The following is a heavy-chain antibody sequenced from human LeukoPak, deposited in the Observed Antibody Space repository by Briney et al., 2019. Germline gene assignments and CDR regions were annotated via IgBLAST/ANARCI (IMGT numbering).Heavy chain of an antibody. J-gene: IGHJ6*03. D-gene: IGHD2-15*01. CDR1: GGSISSSSYY. Sequence: SETLSLTCTVSGGSISSSSYYWGWIRQPPGKGLEWIGSIYYSGSTYYNPSLKSRVTISVDTSKNQFSLKLSSVTAADTAVYYCARGLRYCSGGSCYPLNYYYYYMDVWGKGTTVTVSS. CDR2: IYYSGST. CDR3: ARGLRYCSGGSCYPLNYYYYYMDV. V-gene: IGHV4-39*01.